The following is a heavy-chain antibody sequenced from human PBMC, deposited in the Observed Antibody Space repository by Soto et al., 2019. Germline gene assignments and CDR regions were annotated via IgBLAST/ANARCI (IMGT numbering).Heavy chain of an antibody. CDR2: ISHNSNYI. CDR3: ARDGHNWALFDN. V-gene: IGHV3-21*01. D-gene: IGHD1-1*01. J-gene: IGHJ4*02. Sequence: EVQPVESGGGLVRPGGSLRLSCVPSGFTFSNYPMTWVRQAPGKGLEWVAGISHNSNYIVYSDSARGRFTISRDNAKNSLYLQMSGLRTDDSGLYYCARDGHNWALFDNWGQGTLVTVSS. CDR1: GFTFSNYP.